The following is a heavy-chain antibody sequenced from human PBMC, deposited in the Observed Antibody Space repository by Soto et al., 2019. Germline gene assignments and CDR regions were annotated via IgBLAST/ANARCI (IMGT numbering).Heavy chain of an antibody. V-gene: IGHV3-48*02. CDR3: ARGNRVVITAVDYYYGMDV. J-gene: IGHJ6*02. CDR1: GFTFSIYA. D-gene: IGHD3-22*01. Sequence: QVVESGGGLAQPGGSLRLSCAASGFTFSIYAMNWVRLAPGKGVEWISYIGGRSSPIYYADSVKGRFTISRDNAQNSVFLLMNSLRDEDTAVYFCARGNRVVITAVDYYYGMDVWGQGTTVTVSS. CDR2: IGGRSSPI.